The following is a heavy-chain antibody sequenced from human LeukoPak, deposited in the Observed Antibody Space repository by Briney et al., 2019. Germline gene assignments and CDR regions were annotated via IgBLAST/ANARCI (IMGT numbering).Heavy chain of an antibody. V-gene: IGHV3-48*01. D-gene: IGHD6-19*01. CDR3: ARTSTPGYSSGWSH. Sequence: GGSLRLSCAASGFSFSNYDMNWVRQAPGKGLEWVSYISSSSSTIYYADSVKGRFTISRDNDKNSLYLQMNSLRAEDTAVYYCARTSTPGYSSGWSHWGQGTLVTVSS. CDR1: GFSFSNYD. CDR2: ISSSSSTI. J-gene: IGHJ4*02.